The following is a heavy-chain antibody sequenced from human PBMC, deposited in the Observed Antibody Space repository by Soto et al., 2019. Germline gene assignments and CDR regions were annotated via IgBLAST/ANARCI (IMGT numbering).Heavy chain of an antibody. J-gene: IGHJ5*02. CDR2: IFYSGCT. CDR3: AREPYIGNGGWFDP. CDR1: GDSITSYY. V-gene: IGHV4-59*01. D-gene: IGHD2-15*01. Sequence: QVQLQESGPGLVKPSETLSLTCTVSGDSITSYYWSWFRQPPGEGLEWIGYIFYSGCTNYNPSLKSRVTLSADTSKNQISLKLSSVTAADTAVYYCAREPYIGNGGWFDPWGQGTLVTVSS.